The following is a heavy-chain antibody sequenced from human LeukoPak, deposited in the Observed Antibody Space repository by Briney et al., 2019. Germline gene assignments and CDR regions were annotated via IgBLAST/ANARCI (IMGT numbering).Heavy chain of an antibody. Sequence: SETLSLTCTISGGSISSYYWSWIRQPPGKGLEWIGIIYSSGSTNYNPSFKSRVTVSVDTSKNQFSLKLTSVTAADTAVYYCARHRTPDYYESSGYWGQGSLVTVSS. CDR2: IYSSGST. J-gene: IGHJ4*02. D-gene: IGHD3-22*01. V-gene: IGHV4-59*08. CDR1: GGSISSYY. CDR3: ARHRTPDYYESSGY.